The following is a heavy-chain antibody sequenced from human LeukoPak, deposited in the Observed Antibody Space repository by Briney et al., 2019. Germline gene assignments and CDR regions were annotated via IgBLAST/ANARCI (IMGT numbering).Heavy chain of an antibody. Sequence: ASVTVSCTASGCTFTSYYMHWVRQAPGQGLEWMGIINPSGGSTSYAQKFQGRVTMTRDTSTSTVYMELSSLRSEDTAVYYCARGGIAVAGYFGYWGQGTLVTVSS. CDR1: GCTFTSYY. CDR3: ARGGIAVAGYFGY. J-gene: IGHJ4*02. D-gene: IGHD6-19*01. V-gene: IGHV1-46*01. CDR2: INPSGGST.